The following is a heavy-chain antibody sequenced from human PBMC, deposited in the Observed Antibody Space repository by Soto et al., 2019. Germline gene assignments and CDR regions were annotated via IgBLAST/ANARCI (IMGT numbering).Heavy chain of an antibody. CDR2: IYPGDSDT. J-gene: IGHJ6*02. CDR1: GYSFTSYW. CDR3: ARHVRYCSSTSCYRYPDYYYYGMDV. Sequence: PGESLKISCKGSGYSFTSYWIGWVRQMPGKGLEWMGIIYPGDSDTRYSPSFQGQVTISADKSISTAYLQWSSLKASDTAMYYCARHVRYCSSTSCYRYPDYYYYGMDVWGQGTTVTSP. D-gene: IGHD2-2*02. V-gene: IGHV5-51*01.